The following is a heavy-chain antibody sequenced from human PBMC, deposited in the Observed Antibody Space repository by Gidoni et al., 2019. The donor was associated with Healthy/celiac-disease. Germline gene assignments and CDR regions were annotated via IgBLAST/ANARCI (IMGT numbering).Heavy chain of an antibody. V-gene: IGHV3-7*01. Sequence: EVQLVESGGGLVQPGGSLRLSCAASGFTFSSSWMSWVRQAPGKGLEWVANIKQDGSEKYYVDSVKGRFTISRDNAKNSLYLQMNSLRAEDTAVYYCARDRGGSGWPPARYAFDIWGQGTMVTVSS. D-gene: IGHD6-19*01. CDR2: IKQDGSEK. J-gene: IGHJ3*02. CDR1: GFTFSSSW. CDR3: ARDRGGSGWPPARYAFDI.